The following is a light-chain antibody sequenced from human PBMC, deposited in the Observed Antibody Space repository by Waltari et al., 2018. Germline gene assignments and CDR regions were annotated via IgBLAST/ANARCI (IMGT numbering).Light chain of an antibody. J-gene: IGLJ3*02. Sequence: QSALTQPRTVSESPGPSVTISRTGTSRYVSGYNSIYWYQHHPGKAPKLIIYDVTKRPSGVPDRFSASKSGNTASLTISGLRAEDEADYYCSSYAGTYTGVFGGGTKLTVL. V-gene: IGLV2-11*01. CDR3: SSYAGTYTGV. CDR2: DVT. CDR1: SRYVSGYNS.